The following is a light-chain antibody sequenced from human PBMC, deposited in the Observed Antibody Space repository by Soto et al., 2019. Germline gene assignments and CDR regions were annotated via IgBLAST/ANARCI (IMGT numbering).Light chain of an antibody. Sequence: VLTQSPSASASLGASVKLTCTLSSGHSSYAIAWHQQQPEKGPRYLMKLNSDGSHSKGDGIPDRFSGSSSGAERYLTMSSLQSEDEADYYCQTWGTDIVVFGGGTKLTVL. J-gene: IGLJ2*01. CDR1: SGHSSYA. V-gene: IGLV4-69*01. CDR2: LNSDGSH. CDR3: QTWGTDIVV.